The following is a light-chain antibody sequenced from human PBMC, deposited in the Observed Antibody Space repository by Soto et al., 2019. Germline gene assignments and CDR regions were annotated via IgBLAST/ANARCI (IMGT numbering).Light chain of an antibody. CDR2: KAS. Sequence: IQMTQSPSTLSGSLGDSVTITCRASQTISSWLAWYQQKPGKAPKLLIYKASTLKSGVPSRFRGSGSGTEFTLTISSLKPDDFATYYCQHYNSYSEAFGQGTKVDIK. V-gene: IGKV1-5*03. CDR3: QHYNSYSEA. J-gene: IGKJ1*01. CDR1: QTISSW.